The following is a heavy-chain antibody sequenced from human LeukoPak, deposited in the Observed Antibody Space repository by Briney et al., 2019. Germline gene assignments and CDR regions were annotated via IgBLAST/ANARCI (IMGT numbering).Heavy chain of an antibody. CDR2: IRPHTGET. V-gene: IGHV1-18*01. CDR3: ARDRGGKGSAIFY. D-gene: IGHD2-2*01. Sequence: ASVKVSCKASGYNFPSYGINWVRQAPGQGLEWMGWIRPHTGETNSAQRFQDRVTMTTDTSTTTASMELRSLRFDDTAVYYCARDRGGKGSAIFYWGQGSLVTVS. CDR1: GYNFPSYG. J-gene: IGHJ4*02.